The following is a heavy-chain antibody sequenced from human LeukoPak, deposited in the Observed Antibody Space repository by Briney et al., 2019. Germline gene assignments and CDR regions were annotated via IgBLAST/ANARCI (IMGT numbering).Heavy chain of an antibody. D-gene: IGHD2-15*01. J-gene: IGHJ4*02. CDR2: ISSSGGST. Sequence: GGSLSLSCAASGFTFSSYTMSWVRQAPGKGLEGFSAISSSGGSTYYAVSVKGRFTISRDNSKTNLYLQMTSLRAEDTAVYYCAKDEVVVAASFDYWGQGTLVTASS. V-gene: IGHV3-23*01. CDR1: GFTFSSYT. CDR3: AKDEVVVAASFDY.